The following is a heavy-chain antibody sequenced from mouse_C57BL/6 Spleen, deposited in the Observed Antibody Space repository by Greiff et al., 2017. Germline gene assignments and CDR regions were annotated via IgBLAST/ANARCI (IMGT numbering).Heavy chain of an antibody. Sequence: QVQLQQSGTELVKPGASVKLSCKASGYTFTSYWMHWVKQRPGQGLEWIGNINPSNGGTNYNEKFKSKATLTVDKSSSTAYMQLSSLTSEDSAVYYCARCGGNYDAMDYWGQGTSVTVSS. CDR2: INPSNGGT. CDR1: GYTFTSYW. D-gene: IGHD2-1*01. V-gene: IGHV1-53*01. J-gene: IGHJ4*01. CDR3: ARCGGNYDAMDY.